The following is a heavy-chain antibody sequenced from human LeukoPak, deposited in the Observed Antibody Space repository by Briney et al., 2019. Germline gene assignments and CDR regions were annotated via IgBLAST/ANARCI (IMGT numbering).Heavy chain of an antibody. D-gene: IGHD3-9*01. CDR3: ARAYYDILTGYSYYYYMDV. V-gene: IGHV3-21*01. CDR2: ISSSSSYI. J-gene: IGHJ6*03. CDR1: GFTFSSYS. Sequence: PGGSLRLSCAASGFTFSSYSMNWVRQAPGKGLEWVSSISSSSSYIYYADSVKGRFTISRDNAKNSLYLQMNSLRAEDTAVYYCARAYYDILTGYSYYYYMDVWGKGTTVTISS.